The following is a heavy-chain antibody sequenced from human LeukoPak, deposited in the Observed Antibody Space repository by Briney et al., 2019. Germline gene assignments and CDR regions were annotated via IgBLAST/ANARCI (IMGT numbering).Heavy chain of an antibody. D-gene: IGHD2-2*01. CDR3: ARAEYQLLTGGPWFDP. Sequence: SVKVSCKASGGTFISYTISWVGQAPGQGREWMGRIIPILGIANYAQKFQGRVTITADKSTSTAYMELSSLRSEDTAVYYCARAEYQLLTGGPWFDPWGQGTLVTVSS. CDR2: IIPILGIA. V-gene: IGHV1-69*02. CDR1: GGTFISYT. J-gene: IGHJ5*02.